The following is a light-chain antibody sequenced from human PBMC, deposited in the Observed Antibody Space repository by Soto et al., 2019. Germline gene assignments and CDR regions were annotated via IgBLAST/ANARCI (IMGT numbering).Light chain of an antibody. CDR2: GAS. Sequence: EIVLTQSPGTLSLSPGERATLSCRASQSVSSSYLAWYQQKPDQAPRLLIYGASSRATGIPDRFSGSGSGTDVTLTISRLEPEDFAGYYCQQYGSSPPWPFGQGTKVEIK. J-gene: IGKJ1*01. V-gene: IGKV3-20*01. CDR3: QQYGSSPPWP. CDR1: QSVSSSY.